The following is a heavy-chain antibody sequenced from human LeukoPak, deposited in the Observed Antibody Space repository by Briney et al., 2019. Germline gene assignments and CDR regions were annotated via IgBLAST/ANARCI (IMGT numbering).Heavy chain of an antibody. J-gene: IGHJ4*02. Sequence: PGGSLRLSCAASGFTFTNYGMHWVRQAPGKGLEWVAFIRFDGSSEFYADSVRGRFTISRDNSKNTLYLQMNSLRPEDTAVYYCAKDPKYYYDNSGFYDGYYFDYWSQGTLVTVSS. D-gene: IGHD3-22*01. V-gene: IGHV3-30*02. CDR2: IRFDGSSE. CDR1: GFTFTNYG. CDR3: AKDPKYYYDNSGFYDGYYFDY.